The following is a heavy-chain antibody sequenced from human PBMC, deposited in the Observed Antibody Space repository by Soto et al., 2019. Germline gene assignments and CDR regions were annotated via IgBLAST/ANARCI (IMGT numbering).Heavy chain of an antibody. J-gene: IGHJ4*01. V-gene: IGHV3-74*01. CDR3: AAGFEH. CDR2: VDSAGSGT. Sequence: VPLVESGGGSVQPGGSLRLSCVASGITFSGFWMHWVRQVPGKGLVWVARVDSAGSGTSYADSVKGRFTISRDNAKNTLSLQMDSLRGEDTAVYYCAAGFEHWGHGMPVTVS. CDR1: GITFSGFW.